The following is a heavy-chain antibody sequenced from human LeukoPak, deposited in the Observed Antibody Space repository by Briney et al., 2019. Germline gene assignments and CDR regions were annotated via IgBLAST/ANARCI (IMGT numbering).Heavy chain of an antibody. J-gene: IGHJ4*02. CDR1: GGTFSSYA. Sequence: ASVKVSCKASGGTFSSYAISWVRQAPGQGLEWMGRIIPILGIANYAQEFQGRVTITADKSTSTAYMELSSLRSEDTAVYYCASPGDYYDSSGPYYFDYWGQGTLVTVSS. CDR3: ASPGDYYDSSGPYYFDY. CDR2: IIPILGIA. V-gene: IGHV1-69*04. D-gene: IGHD3-22*01.